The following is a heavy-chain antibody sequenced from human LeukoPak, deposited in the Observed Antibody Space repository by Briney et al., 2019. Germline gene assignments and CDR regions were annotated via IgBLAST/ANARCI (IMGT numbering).Heavy chain of an antibody. J-gene: IGHJ4*02. CDR1: GFTFSSYA. D-gene: IGHD6-13*01. CDR3: ARALSLRSWYGFNY. V-gene: IGHV3-30*04. CDR2: ISYDGSNK. Sequence: GGSLRLSCAASGFTFSSYAMHWVRQAPGKGLEWVAVISYDGSNKYYADSVKGRFTISRDNAKNSLYLQMNSLRAEDTAVYYCARALSLRSWYGFNYWGQGTLVTVSS.